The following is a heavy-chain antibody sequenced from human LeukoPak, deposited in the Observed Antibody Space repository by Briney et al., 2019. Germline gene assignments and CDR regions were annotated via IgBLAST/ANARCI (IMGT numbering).Heavy chain of an antibody. CDR1: GFTFSSYA. V-gene: IGHV3-74*01. CDR2: VNSDGSWT. J-gene: IGHJ4*02. Sequence: QPGGSLRLSCAASGFTFSSYAMSWVRHAPGKGLVWVSHVNSDGSWTSHADSVKGRFTISKDNAKNTVYLQMNNLRTEDTAVYYCVSFYETNWGRGTLVTVSS. D-gene: IGHD2-2*01. CDR3: VSFYETN.